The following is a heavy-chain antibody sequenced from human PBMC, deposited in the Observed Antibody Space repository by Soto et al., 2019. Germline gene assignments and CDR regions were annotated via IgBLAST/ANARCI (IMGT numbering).Heavy chain of an antibody. J-gene: IGHJ4*02. CDR2: ISGYNGNT. CDR3: ARGKFAVPAVDY. Sequence: QVQLVQSGAEVKKPGASVKVSCKTSGYTFTSYGISWVRQAPGQGLEWMGWISGYNGNTNYAQKFQGRVTMTTDTSTSTAYRELRSLTSDDTAVYYCARGKFAVPAVDYWGQGSLVTVSS. V-gene: IGHV1-18*01. CDR1: GYTFTSYG. D-gene: IGHD4-17*01.